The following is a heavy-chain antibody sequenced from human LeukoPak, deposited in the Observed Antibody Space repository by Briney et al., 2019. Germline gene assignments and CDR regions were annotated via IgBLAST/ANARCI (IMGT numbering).Heavy chain of an antibody. Sequence: GGSLRLSCIASGFVFSRDNMNWVRRAPGKGLEWVAHISEAIYYADSVQGRFTISRDNAKNSLYLQMSNLRAEDTAMYYCVREVGRPKTFYFDSWGRETPVTVSS. D-gene: IGHD3-16*01. J-gene: IGHJ4*02. V-gene: IGHV3-48*04. CDR1: GFVFSRDN. CDR3: VREVGRPKTFYFDS. CDR2: ISEAI.